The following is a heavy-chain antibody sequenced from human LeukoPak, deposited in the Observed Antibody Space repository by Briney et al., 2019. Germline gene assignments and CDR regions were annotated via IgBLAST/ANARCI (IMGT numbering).Heavy chain of an antibody. CDR2: IYYSGST. CDR3: ARVRDGYNPVDY. J-gene: IGHJ4*02. D-gene: IGHD5-24*01. CDR1: GGSISSSSYY. Sequence: SETLSLTCTVSGGSISSSSYYWGWIRQPPGKGLGWIGSIYYSGSTYYNPSLKSRVTISVDTSKNQFSLKLSSVTAADTAVYYCARVRDGYNPVDYWGQGTLVTVSS. V-gene: IGHV4-39*07.